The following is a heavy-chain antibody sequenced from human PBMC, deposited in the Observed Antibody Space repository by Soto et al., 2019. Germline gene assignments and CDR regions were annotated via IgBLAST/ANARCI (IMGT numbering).Heavy chain of an antibody. CDR1: GFTFSSYA. Sequence: QVQLVESGGGVVQPGRSLRLSCAASGFTFSSYAMHWVRQAPGKGLEWVAVISYDGSNKYYADSVKGRFTISRDNSKNTLYLQMNSLRAEDTAVYYCARERYPLDFWSGTGGVYYYYGMDVWGQGTTVTVSS. CDR2: ISYDGSNK. CDR3: ARERYPLDFWSGTGGVYYYYGMDV. V-gene: IGHV3-30-3*01. D-gene: IGHD3-3*01. J-gene: IGHJ6*02.